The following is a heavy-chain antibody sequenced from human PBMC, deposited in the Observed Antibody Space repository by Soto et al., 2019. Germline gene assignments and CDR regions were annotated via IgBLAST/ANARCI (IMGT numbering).Heavy chain of an antibody. CDR3: ARAAYSYGYTDYYYYGMDV. V-gene: IGHV3-30-3*01. CDR2: ISYDGSNK. D-gene: IGHD5-18*01. J-gene: IGHJ6*02. CDR1: GFTFSSYA. Sequence: QVQLVESGGGVVQPGRSLRLSCAASGFTFSSYAMHWARQAPGKGLEWVAVISYDGSNKYYADSVKGRFTISRDNSKNTLYLQMNSLRAEDTAVYYCARAAYSYGYTDYYYYGMDVWGQGTTVTVSS.